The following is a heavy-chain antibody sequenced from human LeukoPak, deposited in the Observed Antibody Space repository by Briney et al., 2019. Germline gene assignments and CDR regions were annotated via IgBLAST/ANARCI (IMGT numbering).Heavy chain of an antibody. Sequence: GGSLRLSCAAPGFTVSSIYMSWIRQAPGKGLEWVSLIYTGGTTYYADSVKGRFTISRDNSKNTVYLQMNSLRAGDTAVYYCARCRGDCPIDYWGQGTLVTISS. CDR1: GFTVSSIY. D-gene: IGHD2-21*02. J-gene: IGHJ4*02. V-gene: IGHV3-53*01. CDR2: IYTGGTT. CDR3: ARCRGDCPIDY.